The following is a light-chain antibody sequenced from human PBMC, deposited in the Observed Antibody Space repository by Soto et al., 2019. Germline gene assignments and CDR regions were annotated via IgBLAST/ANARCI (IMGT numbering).Light chain of an antibody. J-gene: IGLJ2*01. CDR1: SVGSKS. CDR2: SDS. V-gene: IGLV3-21*04. Sequence: SYELTQPPSVSVAPGKTASITCGGDSVGSKSVHWYQQKAGQAPVLVIYSDSDRPSGIPERFSGSNSGNTATLTVSRVEAGDEADYYCQVWNSGDDYVIFGGGTKVTVL. CDR3: QVWNSGDDYVI.